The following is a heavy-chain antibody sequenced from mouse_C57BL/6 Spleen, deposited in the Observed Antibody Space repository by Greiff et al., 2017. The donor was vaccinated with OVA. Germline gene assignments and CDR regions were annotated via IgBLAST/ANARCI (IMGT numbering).Heavy chain of an antibody. CDR2: IDPETGGT. CDR1: GYTFTDYE. D-gene: IGHD2-1*01. CDR3: TRSYGNDYWYFDV. J-gene: IGHJ1*03. Sequence: QVQLQQSGAELVRPGASVTLSCKASGYTFTDYEMHWVKQTPVHGLEWIGAIDPETGGTAYNQKFKGKAILTADKSSSTAYMELRSLTSEDSAVYYCTRSYGNDYWYFDVWGTGTTVTVSS. V-gene: IGHV1-15*01.